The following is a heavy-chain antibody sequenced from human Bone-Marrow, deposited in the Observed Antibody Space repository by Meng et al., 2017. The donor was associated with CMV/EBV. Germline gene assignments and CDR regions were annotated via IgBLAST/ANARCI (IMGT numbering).Heavy chain of an antibody. J-gene: IGHJ6*02. Sequence: GGSLGLSCAASGFTLSSCAMHWVREAPGRGLQWVAVISYDGSNKYYADSVKGRFSISSDNSKNTLSQQMNSLRADDTAVYYCARGHPPREQQGGVDYYYVIDVWDQGTMVTVSS. CDR2: ISYDGSNK. CDR3: ARGHPPREQQGGVDYYYVIDV. V-gene: IGHV3-30*04. CDR1: GFTLSSCA. D-gene: IGHD1-26*01.